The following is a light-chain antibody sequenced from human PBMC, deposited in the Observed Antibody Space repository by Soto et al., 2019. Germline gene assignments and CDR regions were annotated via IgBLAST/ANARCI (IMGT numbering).Light chain of an antibody. V-gene: IGKV1-5*03. J-gene: IGKJ1*01. CDR3: QQYNSYVWT. CDR1: QSVSIW. Sequence: DVQMTQSPSTLSASVGDRVTITCRASQSVSIWLAWYQQKPGKAPKLLIYKASSLESGVPSRFSGSGSGAEFTLTISSLQPDDFATYYCQQYNSYVWTFGQGTKVEIK. CDR2: KAS.